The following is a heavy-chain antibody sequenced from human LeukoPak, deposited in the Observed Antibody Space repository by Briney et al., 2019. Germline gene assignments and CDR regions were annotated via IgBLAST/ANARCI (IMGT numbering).Heavy chain of an antibody. Sequence: PGGSLRLSCAASGFTVSSNFLSWVRQAPGNGLEWVSVIYSGGKTYYADSVKGRFTISRDNSKNTLYLQMNSLRAEDTAVYYCARGADRWNYFDYWGQGTLVTVSS. D-gene: IGHD4-23*01. CDR1: GFTVSSNF. V-gene: IGHV3-53*01. J-gene: IGHJ4*02. CDR3: ARGADRWNYFDY. CDR2: IYSGGKT.